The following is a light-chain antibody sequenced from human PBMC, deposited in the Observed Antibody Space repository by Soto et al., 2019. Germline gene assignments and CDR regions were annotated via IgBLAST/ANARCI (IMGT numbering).Light chain of an antibody. CDR3: LQDYSYPRT. CDR2: EAS. CDR1: QGIRDD. J-gene: IGKJ1*01. V-gene: IGKV1-6*01. Sequence: IQMTQSPSTLSGSVGDRVTITCRASQGIRDDLGWYQQKPGKAPKLLIYEASSLQRGVPSRFSGSGSGTDFTLTISSLQPEDFATYYCLQDYSYPRTFGQGTKVDIK.